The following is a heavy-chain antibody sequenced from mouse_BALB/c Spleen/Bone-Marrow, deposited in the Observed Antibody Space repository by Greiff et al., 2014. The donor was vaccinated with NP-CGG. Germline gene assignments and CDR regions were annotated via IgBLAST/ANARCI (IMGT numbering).Heavy chain of an antibody. Sequence: VHLVESGAELVKPGASVKLSCKASDYTFTSYYMYWVKQRPGQGLEWIGGINPSNGGTNFNEKFKSKATLTVDKSSSTAYMQLSSLTSEDSAVYYCTRYGYDPLYAMDYWGQGTSVTVSS. CDR1: DYTFTSYY. J-gene: IGHJ4*01. CDR3: TRYGYDPLYAMDY. CDR2: INPSNGGT. D-gene: IGHD2-3*01. V-gene: IGHV1S81*02.